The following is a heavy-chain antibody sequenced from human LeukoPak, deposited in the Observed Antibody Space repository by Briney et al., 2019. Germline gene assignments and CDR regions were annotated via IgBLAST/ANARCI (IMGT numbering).Heavy chain of an antibody. Sequence: PSETLSLTCTVSGGSISSSSYYWGWIRQPPGKGLEWIGYIYYSGSTYYNPSLKSRVTISVDTSKNQFSLKLSSVTAADTAVYYCARDPTYYDFWSGYYKRPCCAFDIWGQGTMVTVSS. J-gene: IGHJ3*02. CDR2: IYYSGST. CDR3: ARDPTYYDFWSGYYKRPCCAFDI. CDR1: GGSISSSSYY. D-gene: IGHD3-3*01. V-gene: IGHV4-31*03.